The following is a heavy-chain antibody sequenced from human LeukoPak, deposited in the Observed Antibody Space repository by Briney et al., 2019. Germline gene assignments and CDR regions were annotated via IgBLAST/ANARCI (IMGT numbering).Heavy chain of an antibody. CDR2: IHYSGST. Sequence: PSETLSLTCTISGGYISSSIYFWGWIRQPPGKGLEWIGSIHYSGSTYHDPSLKSRVTVSLDTSKNQFSLKLSSVTAADTAVYYCARDSVGARGRYGWFDPWGQGTLVTVSS. J-gene: IGHJ5*02. V-gene: IGHV4-39*07. D-gene: IGHD1-26*01. CDR3: ARDSVGARGRYGWFDP. CDR1: GGYISSSIYF.